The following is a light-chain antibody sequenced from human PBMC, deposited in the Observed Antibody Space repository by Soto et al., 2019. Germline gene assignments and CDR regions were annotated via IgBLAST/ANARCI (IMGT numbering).Light chain of an antibody. V-gene: IGLV1-51*01. CDR1: DSNLGRNY. Sequence: QSVLTQPPSVSATPGQKVTISCSGSDSNLGRNYVSWYQQLPGTAPRLLIYDNVYRFSGIPDRFSASKSGTSATLGIAGLQTGDEGDYYCGSWDNNLSAYVFGTWTKVTVL. CDR2: DNV. J-gene: IGLJ1*01. CDR3: GSWDNNLSAYV.